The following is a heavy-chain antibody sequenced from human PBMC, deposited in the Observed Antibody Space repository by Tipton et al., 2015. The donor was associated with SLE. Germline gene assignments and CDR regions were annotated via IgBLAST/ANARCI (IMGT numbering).Heavy chain of an antibody. Sequence: SLRLSCAASGFTFSSYGMHWVRQAPGKGLEWVAVIWYDGSNKYYADSVKGRFTISRDNAKNSLYLQMNSLRAEDTAVYYCARGLGSTGYMDVWGKGTTVTVSS. J-gene: IGHJ6*03. V-gene: IGHV3-33*01. D-gene: IGHD5-12*01. CDR1: GFTFSSYG. CDR2: IWYDGSNK. CDR3: ARGLGSTGYMDV.